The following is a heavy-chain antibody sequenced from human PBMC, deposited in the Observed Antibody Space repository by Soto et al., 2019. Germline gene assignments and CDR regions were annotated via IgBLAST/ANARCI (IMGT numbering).Heavy chain of an antibody. V-gene: IGHV1-46*01. CDR3: ARDLSDFWSGYYGYYFDY. Sequence: GASVKVSCKASGYTFTSYYMHWVRQAPGQGLEWMGIINPSGGSTSYAQKFQGRVTMTRDTSTSTVYMELSSLRSEDTAVYYCARDLSDFWSGYYGYYFDYWGQGTMVTVS. CDR1: GYTFTSYY. CDR2: INPSGGST. J-gene: IGHJ4*02. D-gene: IGHD3-3*01.